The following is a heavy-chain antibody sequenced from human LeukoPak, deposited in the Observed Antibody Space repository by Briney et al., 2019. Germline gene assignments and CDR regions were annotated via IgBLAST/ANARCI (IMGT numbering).Heavy chain of an antibody. CDR1: GFTFSSYS. CDR3: ARQWLGY. D-gene: IGHD6-19*01. CDR2: ISSSGSYI. Sequence: PGGSLRLSCAASGFTFSSYSMNWVRQAPGKGLEWVSSISSSGSYIYYADSVKGRFTISRDNAKNSLYLQMNSLRAEDTAVYYCARQWLGYWGQGTLVTVSS. V-gene: IGHV3-21*01. J-gene: IGHJ4*02.